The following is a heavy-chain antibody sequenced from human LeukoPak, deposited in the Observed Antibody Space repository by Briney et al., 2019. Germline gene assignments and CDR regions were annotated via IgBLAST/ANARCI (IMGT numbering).Heavy chain of an antibody. D-gene: IGHD4-17*01. CDR1: GFTLSNYN. CDR3: ARVSGVTIRF. CDR2: ISSGGSFI. V-gene: IGHV3-48*03. J-gene: IGHJ4*02. Sequence: HPGGSLRVSCAASGFTLSNYNMNWVRQAPGKGLEWVSFISSGGSFIYYADSVKGRFTISSDDGKNSLYLQMSSLRAEDTAVYYCARVSGVTIRFWGQGTLVTVSS.